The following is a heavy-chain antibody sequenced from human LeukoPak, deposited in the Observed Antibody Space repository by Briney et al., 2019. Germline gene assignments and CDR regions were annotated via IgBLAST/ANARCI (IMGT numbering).Heavy chain of an antibody. D-gene: IGHD3-9*01. V-gene: IGHV4-4*02. CDR2: IHPDGNT. CDR3: ATYFDTGGYKFNY. Sequence: SGTLSLTCAVSGGSVSNSNWWSWVRQSPEKGLERIGEIHPDGNTNYSPSLKSRVTMSMDKSKNQFSLRLNSVTAADTAVYYCATYFDTGGYKFNYWGQGTLVTVSS. J-gene: IGHJ4*02. CDR1: GGSVSNSNW.